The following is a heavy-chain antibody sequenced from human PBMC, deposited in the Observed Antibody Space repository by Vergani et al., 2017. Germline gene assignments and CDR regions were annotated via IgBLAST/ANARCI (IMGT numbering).Heavy chain of an antibody. V-gene: IGHV4-30-4*08. CDR3: AXADWGDSSGYYYDY. J-gene: IGHJ4*02. CDR1: GGPISSGDYY. D-gene: IGHD3-22*01. Sequence: QVQLQESGPGLVKPSQTLSLTCTVSGGPISSGDYYWSWIRQPPGKGLEWIGYIYYSGSTYYNPSLKSRVTISVDTSKNQFSLKLSSVTAADTAVYYCAXADWGDSSGYYYDYWGQGTLVTVSS. CDR2: IYYSGST.